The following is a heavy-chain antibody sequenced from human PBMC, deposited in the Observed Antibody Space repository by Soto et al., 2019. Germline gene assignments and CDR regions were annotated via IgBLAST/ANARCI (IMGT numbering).Heavy chain of an antibody. CDR3: ARESRGELDY. CDR1: GYTFTNYA. V-gene: IGHV1-3*01. CDR2: INAGNGNT. Sequence: QVQLVQSGAEVKKPRASVKVSCKASGYTFTNYALHWVRQAPGQRLEWMGWINAGNGNTKYSQKFQGRVTITRDTYAITAYMELSGLRSEDTAVYYCARESRGELDYWGQGSLVTVSS. D-gene: IGHD3-16*01. J-gene: IGHJ4*02.